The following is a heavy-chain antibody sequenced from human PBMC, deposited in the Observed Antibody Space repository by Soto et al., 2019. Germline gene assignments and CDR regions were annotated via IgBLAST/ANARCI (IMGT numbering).Heavy chain of an antibody. V-gene: IGHV1-46*01. D-gene: IGHD3-3*01. CDR1: GYTFTSYY. CDR2: INPSGGST. Sequence: ASVKVSCKASGYTFTSYYMHWVLQAPGQGLEWMGIINPSGGSTSYAQKFQGRVTMTRDTSTSTVYMELSSLRSEDTAVYYCARARPLMGYDFWSGYYTPYYYYGMDVWGQGTTVTVSS. J-gene: IGHJ6*01. CDR3: ARARPLMGYDFWSGYYTPYYYYGMDV.